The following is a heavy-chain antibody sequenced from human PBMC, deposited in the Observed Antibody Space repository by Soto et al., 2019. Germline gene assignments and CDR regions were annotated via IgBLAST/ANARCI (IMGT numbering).Heavy chain of an antibody. CDR2: ISWNSGSI. V-gene: IGHV3-9*01. CDR3: AKSTDCGDYGPYDY. Sequence: EVQLVESGGGLVQPGRSLRLSCAASGFTFDDYAMHWVRQAPGKGLEWVSGISWNSGSIGYADSVKGRFTISRDNAKNSLYLQMNSLRAEDTALYYCAKSTDCGDYGPYDYWGQGTLVTVSS. CDR1: GFTFDDYA. D-gene: IGHD4-17*01. J-gene: IGHJ4*02.